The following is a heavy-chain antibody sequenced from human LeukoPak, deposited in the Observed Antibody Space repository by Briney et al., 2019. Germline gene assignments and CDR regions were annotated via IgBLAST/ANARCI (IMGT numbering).Heavy chain of an antibody. V-gene: IGHV3-23*01. Sequence: GGSLRLSCAASGFTFSSYAMSWVRQAPGKGLEWVSAISGSGGSTYYADSVKGRFTISRDNSKNTLYLQMNSLRAEDTAAYYCAKVGCSSTSCYAGGVFWFDPWGQGTLVTVSS. J-gene: IGHJ5*02. CDR2: ISGSGGST. D-gene: IGHD2-2*01. CDR3: AKVGCSSTSCYAGGVFWFDP. CDR1: GFTFSSYA.